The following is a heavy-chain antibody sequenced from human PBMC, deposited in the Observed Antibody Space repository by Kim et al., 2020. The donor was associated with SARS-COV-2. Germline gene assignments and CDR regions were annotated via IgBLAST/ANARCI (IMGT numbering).Heavy chain of an antibody. CDR2: ITGGGDVT. CDR3: ARLTTTVTRYYFDF. V-gene: IGHV3-23*01. CDR1: GFIFRSYA. D-gene: IGHD4-17*01. J-gene: IGHJ4*02. Sequence: GGSLRLSCAASGFIFRSYAMSWVRQAPGKGLEWVATITGGGDVTYSTDSLQGRFTITRDDSKNTLFLQMNNLRADDTAIYYCARLTTTVTRYYFDFWGQG.